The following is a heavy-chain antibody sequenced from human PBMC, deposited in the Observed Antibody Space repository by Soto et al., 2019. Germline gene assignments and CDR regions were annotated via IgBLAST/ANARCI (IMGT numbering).Heavy chain of an antibody. CDR3: AKDQGWSNRFGY. D-gene: IGHD3-3*01. CDR2: ISYDGSNK. CDR1: GFTFSSYG. J-gene: IGHJ4*02. V-gene: IGHV3-30*18. Sequence: QVQLVESGGGVVQPGRSLRLSCAASGFTFSSYGMHWVRQAPGKGLEWVAVISYDGSNKYYADSVKGRFTISRDNSKNTLYLQMNSLRAEDTAVYYCAKDQGWSNRFGYWGQGTLVTVSS.